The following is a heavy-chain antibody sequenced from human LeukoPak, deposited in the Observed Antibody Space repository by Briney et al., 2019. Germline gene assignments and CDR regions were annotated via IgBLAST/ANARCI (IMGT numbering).Heavy chain of an antibody. CDR1: GFKFSDAW. CDR3: KWERTVYYSLDV. J-gene: IGHJ6*02. D-gene: IGHD1-26*01. Sequence: GGSLRLSCTASGFKFSDAWMTWVRQAPGKGLEWLGRIKRGGSTDYAVPVNNRFTISRDDSKNTIYLQINGLKTEDTAVYYCKWERTVYYSLDVWGQGTTVTVSS. CDR2: IKRGGST. V-gene: IGHV3-15*01.